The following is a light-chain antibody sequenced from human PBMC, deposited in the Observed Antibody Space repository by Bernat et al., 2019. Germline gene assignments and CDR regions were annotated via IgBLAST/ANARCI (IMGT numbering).Light chain of an antibody. CDR2: EVS. CDR3: RSYAGTNNLGV. J-gene: IGLJ1*01. CDR1: SSDVGGYNF. V-gene: IGLV2-8*01. Sequence: QSALTQPPSASGSPGQAVTISCTGTSSDVGGYNFVSWYQQHPGKAPKVLIYEVSKRPSGVPDRFSGSKSGNTASLTVSGLQAEDEDDYYCRSYAGTNNLGVFGTGTKVTLL.